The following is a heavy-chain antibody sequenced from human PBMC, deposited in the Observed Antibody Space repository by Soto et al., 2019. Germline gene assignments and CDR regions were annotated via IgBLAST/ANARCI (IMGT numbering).Heavy chain of an antibody. Sequence: GASVKVSCKASGYTFTSYGISWVRQAPGQGLEWMGWISAYNGNTNYAQKLQGRVTMTTDTSTSTAYMELRSLRSDDTAVYYCARISSYDFWSGHYMGGAFDIWGQGTMVTVSS. J-gene: IGHJ3*02. D-gene: IGHD3-3*01. V-gene: IGHV1-18*01. CDR1: GYTFTSYG. CDR2: ISAYNGNT. CDR3: ARISSYDFWSGHYMGGAFDI.